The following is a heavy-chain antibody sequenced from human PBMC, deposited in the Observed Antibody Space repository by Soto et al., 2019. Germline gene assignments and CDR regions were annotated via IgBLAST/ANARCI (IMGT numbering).Heavy chain of an antibody. V-gene: IGHV3-7*04. Sequence: EVQLVESGGGLVQPGGSLRLSCAASRFTFSGYWMSWVRQAPGKGLEWVANIKQDGSEKYYADSVKGRFTISRDNAKNSLYLQMNSLRVEDTAVYYCARHGGYTFDYWGQGTLVTVSS. CDR1: RFTFSGYW. J-gene: IGHJ4*02. CDR3: ARHGGYTFDY. D-gene: IGHD4-17*01. CDR2: IKQDGSEK.